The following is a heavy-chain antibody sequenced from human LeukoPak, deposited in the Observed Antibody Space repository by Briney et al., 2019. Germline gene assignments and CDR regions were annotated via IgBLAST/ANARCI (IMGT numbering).Heavy chain of an antibody. J-gene: IGHJ3*02. CDR2: ISYDGSNK. CDR1: GFTFSSYA. CDR3: ARGPVVVIIRGAFDI. Sequence: GRSLRLSCAASGFTFSSYAMHWVRQASGKGLEWVAVISYDGSNKYYADSVKGRFTISRDNSKNTLYLQMNSLRAEDTAVYYCARGPVVVIIRGAFDIWGQGTMVTVSS. V-gene: IGHV3-30-3*01. D-gene: IGHD3-22*01.